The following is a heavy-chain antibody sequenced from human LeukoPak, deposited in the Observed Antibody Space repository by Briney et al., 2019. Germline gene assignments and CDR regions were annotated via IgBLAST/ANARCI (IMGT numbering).Heavy chain of an antibody. Sequence: PSETLSLTCTVSGGSISSSNYYWGWIRQPPGKGLEWIGTIFSSGTTYYNPSLKSRVTTSVDTSNNRFSLKLSSVTAADTAVYYCARDRLSYGDYVDSVSYFDYWGQGTLVTVSS. D-gene: IGHD4-17*01. CDR1: GGSISSSNYY. V-gene: IGHV4-39*07. CDR2: IFSSGTT. CDR3: ARDRLSYGDYVDSVSYFDY. J-gene: IGHJ4*02.